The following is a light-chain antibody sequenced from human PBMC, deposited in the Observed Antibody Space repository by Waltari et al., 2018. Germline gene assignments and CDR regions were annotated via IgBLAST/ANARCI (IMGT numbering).Light chain of an antibody. V-gene: IGLV7-43*01. CDR3: LLFYGGAYV. Sequence: QTVVTQEPSLTVSPGGTVTLTCASSTGAVTSGYFPTWFQQRPGPPPRSLISSANNQHPWTPARFSGSLIGGKAALPLSGVQPEDEADYYCLLFYGGAYVFGTGTKLTVL. J-gene: IGLJ1*01. CDR1: TGAVTSGYF. CDR2: SAN.